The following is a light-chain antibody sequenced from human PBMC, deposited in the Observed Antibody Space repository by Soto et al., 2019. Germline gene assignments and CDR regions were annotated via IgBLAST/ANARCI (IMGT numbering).Light chain of an antibody. Sequence: QSALTQPPSVSEAPGQRVAISCTGSSSNIGAGFDVHWYQHLPGTAPKLLIFGNTNRPSGVPDRFSGSKSGTSASLAITGLQADDEADYYCQSYDSSLSAYVFGTGTKV. V-gene: IGLV1-40*01. CDR1: SSNIGAGFD. CDR2: GNT. J-gene: IGLJ1*01. CDR3: QSYDSSLSAYV.